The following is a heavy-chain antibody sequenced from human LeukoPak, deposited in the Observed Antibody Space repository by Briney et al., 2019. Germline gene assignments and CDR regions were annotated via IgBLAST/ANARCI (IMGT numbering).Heavy chain of an antibody. CDR3: ARKLEDPDNWFDP. Sequence: GASVKVSCKASGYTFTSYAMNWVRQAPGQGLECMGWINTNTGNPTYAQGFTGRFVFSLDTSVSTAYLQISSLKAEDAAVYYCARKLEDPDNWFDPWGQGTLVTVSS. V-gene: IGHV7-4-1*02. D-gene: IGHD1-1*01. CDR2: INTNTGNP. CDR1: GYTFTSYA. J-gene: IGHJ5*02.